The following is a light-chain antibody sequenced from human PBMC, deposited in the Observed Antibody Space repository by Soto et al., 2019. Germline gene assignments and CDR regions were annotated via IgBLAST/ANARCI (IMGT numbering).Light chain of an antibody. J-gene: IGKJ2*01. Sequence: DIQMTHSPSSLSASVGDRVTITCRASQTISTYLNWYQQKPGKAPKLLIYAASTLQSGVPSRFSGSGSGTDLTLTINSLQPEDFATYYCQQSHGIPYTFGQGTKLEIK. CDR3: QQSHGIPYT. CDR1: QTISTY. V-gene: IGKV1-39*01. CDR2: AAS.